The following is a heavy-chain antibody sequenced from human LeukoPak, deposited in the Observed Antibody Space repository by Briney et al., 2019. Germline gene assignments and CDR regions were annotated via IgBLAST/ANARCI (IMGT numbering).Heavy chain of an antibody. CDR1: GFTFSNYW. Sequence: GGSLRLSCAASGFTFSNYWMNWVRQAPGKGLECLANVKQDGSETYYADSVKGRFTISRDNAKNSLYLQMNSLRAEDTAVYYCARETPRRGETRDGYRWGQGTLVTVSS. V-gene: IGHV3-7*01. D-gene: IGHD5-24*01. CDR3: ARETPRRGETRDGYR. J-gene: IGHJ4*02. CDR2: VKQDGSET.